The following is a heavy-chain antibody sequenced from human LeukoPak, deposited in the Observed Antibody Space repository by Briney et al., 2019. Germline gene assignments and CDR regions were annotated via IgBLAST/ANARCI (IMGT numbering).Heavy chain of an antibody. Sequence: GGSLRLSCAASGFTFSSYAMSWVRQAPGKGLEWVSAISGSGGSTYYADSVKGRFTISRDNSKNTLYLQMNSLRAEDTAVYYCAKDRENTVVTKYYYYYGMDVWGQGTTVTVSS. J-gene: IGHJ6*02. V-gene: IGHV3-23*01. CDR1: GFTFSSYA. CDR3: AKDRENTVVTKYYYYYGMDV. CDR2: ISGSGGST. D-gene: IGHD4-23*01.